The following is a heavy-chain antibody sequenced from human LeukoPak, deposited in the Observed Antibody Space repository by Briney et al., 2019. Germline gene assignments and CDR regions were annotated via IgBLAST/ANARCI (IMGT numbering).Heavy chain of an antibody. V-gene: IGHV4-59*01. CDR1: GGSISSYY. J-gene: IGHJ4*02. Sequence: SETLSLTCTVSGGSISSYYWSWIRQPPGKGLEWIGYIYYSGSTNYNPSLKSRVTISVDTSKNQFPLKLSSVTAADTAVYYCARDVSGGLDYWGQGTLVTVSS. D-gene: IGHD2-15*01. CDR2: IYYSGST. CDR3: ARDVSGGLDY.